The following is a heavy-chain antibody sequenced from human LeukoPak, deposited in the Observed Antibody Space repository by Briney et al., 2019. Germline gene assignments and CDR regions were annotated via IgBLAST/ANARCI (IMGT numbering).Heavy chain of an antibody. CDR2: IYYSGNT. Sequence: SETLSLTCTVSGGSSRSRGYYWGWIRQPPGKGLEWIGSIYYSGNTYYNASLKSRATISVDTSKNQFSLTLTSVTAADTAVYYCGGAAAASVGWFDPWGQGTLVTVSS. V-gene: IGHV4-39*01. D-gene: IGHD6-13*01. J-gene: IGHJ5*02. CDR1: GGSSRSRGYY. CDR3: GGAAAASVGWFDP.